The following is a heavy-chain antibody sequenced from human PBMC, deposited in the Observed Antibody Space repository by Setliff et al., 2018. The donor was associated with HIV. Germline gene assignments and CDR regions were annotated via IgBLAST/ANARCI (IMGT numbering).Heavy chain of an antibody. D-gene: IGHD5-12*01. CDR3: ATPGYDDDVFGYFRF. J-gene: IGHJ1*01. V-gene: IGHV4-39*01. Sequence: KASETLSLTCTVSGGLISSSGSYWGWIRQPPGKGLEWIGNIYSTGRTYYKLSPESRVTISIDTSKNQLSLNVNSVTAADTATYYCATPGYDDDVFGYFRFWGRGTLVTVPQ. CDR2: IYSTGRT. CDR1: GGLISSSGSY.